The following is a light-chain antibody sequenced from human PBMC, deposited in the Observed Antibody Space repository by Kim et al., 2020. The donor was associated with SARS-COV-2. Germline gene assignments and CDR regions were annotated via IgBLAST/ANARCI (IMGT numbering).Light chain of an antibody. Sequence: SVSPGKTASITCSGDKWGDKYACWYQQKPCQSPVLVIYQDSKRPSGIPERFSGSNSGNTATLTISGTQAMDEADYYCQAWDSSTAVFGGGTQLTVL. J-gene: IGLJ3*02. CDR1: KWGDKY. CDR3: QAWDSSTAV. V-gene: IGLV3-1*01. CDR2: QDS.